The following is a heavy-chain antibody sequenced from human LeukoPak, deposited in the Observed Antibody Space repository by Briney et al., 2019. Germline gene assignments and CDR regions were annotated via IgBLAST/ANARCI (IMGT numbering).Heavy chain of an antibody. CDR1: GGSFSGYY. J-gene: IGHJ4*02. D-gene: IGHD4-23*01. V-gene: IGHV4-34*01. CDR3: ARHVTVANFDY. CDR2: INHSGST. Sequence: SETLSLTCAVYGGSFSGYYWSWIRQPPGKGLEWIGEINHSGSTNYNPSLKSRVTISVDTSKNQFSLKPSSVTAADTAVYYCARHVTVANFDYWGQGTLVTVSS.